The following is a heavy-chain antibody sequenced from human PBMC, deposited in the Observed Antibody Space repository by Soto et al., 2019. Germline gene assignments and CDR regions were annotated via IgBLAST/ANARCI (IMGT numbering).Heavy chain of an antibody. CDR2: ISWNSGSI. J-gene: IGHJ3*02. Sequence: SLLLSCAASGFTFDDYAMHWVRQAPGKGLEWVSGISWNSGSIGYADSVKGRFTISRDNAKNSLYLQMNSLRAEDTALYYCAKAPTTVVTRNAFDIWGQGTMVTVSS. V-gene: IGHV3-9*01. D-gene: IGHD4-17*01. CDR3: AKAPTTVVTRNAFDI. CDR1: GFTFDDYA.